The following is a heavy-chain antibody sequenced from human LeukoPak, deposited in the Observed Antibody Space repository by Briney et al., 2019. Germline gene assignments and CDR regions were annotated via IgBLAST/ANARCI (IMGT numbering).Heavy chain of an antibody. CDR3: AVPPRYCSSTSCRYFDL. V-gene: IGHV1-46*01. Sequence: GASVKVSCKASGYTFTSYYMHWVRQAPGQGLEWMGIINPSGGSTSYAQKFQGRVTMTRDTSISTAYMELSRLRSDDTAVYYCAVPPRYCSSTSCRYFDLWGRGTLVTVSS. CDR1: GYTFTSYY. D-gene: IGHD2-2*01. J-gene: IGHJ2*01. CDR2: INPSGGST.